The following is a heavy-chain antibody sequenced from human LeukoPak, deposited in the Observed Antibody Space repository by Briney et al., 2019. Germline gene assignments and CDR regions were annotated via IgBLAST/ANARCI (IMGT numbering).Heavy chain of an antibody. CDR2: ISSSGSTI. J-gene: IGHJ4*02. Sequence: GGTLRLSCAVSGFTFSSYGMSWVRQAPGKGLEWVSYISSSGSTIYYADSVKGRFTISRDNAKNSLYLQMNSLRAEDTAVYYCARDSGSYPDYWGQGTLVTVSS. CDR1: GFTFSSYG. D-gene: IGHD3-10*01. V-gene: IGHV3-48*03. CDR3: ARDSGSYPDY.